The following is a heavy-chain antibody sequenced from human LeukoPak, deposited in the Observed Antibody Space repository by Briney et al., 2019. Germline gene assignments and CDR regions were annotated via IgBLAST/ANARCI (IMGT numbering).Heavy chain of an antibody. CDR2: ISSDGSNK. CDR1: GFTFSSYA. V-gene: IGHV3-30*04. D-gene: IGHD5-24*01. J-gene: IGHJ3*01. Sequence: GGSLRLSCAASGFTFSSYAMHWVRQAPGKGLEWVAVISSDGSNKYYADSVKGRFTISRDNSKNTLYLQMNSLGADDTAVYYCAMKAVPRPRLHDAFDFWGQGTVVSVSS. CDR3: AMKAVPRPRLHDAFDF.